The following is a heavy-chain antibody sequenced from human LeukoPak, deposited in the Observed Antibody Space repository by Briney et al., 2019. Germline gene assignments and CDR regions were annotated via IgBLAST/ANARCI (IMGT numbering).Heavy chain of an antibody. CDR1: GFTVSSNY. J-gene: IGHJ5*02. CDR3: ARGPHSSSWYEAWFDP. V-gene: IGHV3-66*01. CDR2: IYSGGST. Sequence: GGSLRLSCAASGFTVSSNYMSWVRQAPGKGLEWVSVIYSGGSTYYADSVKGRFTISRDNSKNTLYLQMNSLRAEDTAVYYCARGPHSSSWYEAWFDPWGQGTLVTVSS. D-gene: IGHD6-13*01.